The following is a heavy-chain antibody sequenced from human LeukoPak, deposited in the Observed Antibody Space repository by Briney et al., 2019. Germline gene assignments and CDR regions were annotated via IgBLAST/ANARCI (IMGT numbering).Heavy chain of an antibody. CDR1: GASFSSGDQY. CDR2: IHPGGTL. D-gene: IGHD3-22*01. CDR3: SRGLDSRKLGY. V-gene: IGHV4-31*03. Sequence: SETLSLTCTVSGASFSSGDQYWNWIRQRPGEGLEWIGSIHPGGTLYNNPSLESRVTISIDTSKNQFSLNLNSVTAADTAVYFCSRGLDSRKLGYWGQGTLVTVSS. J-gene: IGHJ4*02.